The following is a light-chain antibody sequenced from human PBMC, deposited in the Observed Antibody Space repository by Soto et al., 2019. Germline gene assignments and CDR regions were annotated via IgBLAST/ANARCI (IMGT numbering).Light chain of an antibody. CDR3: QQYENWPWT. J-gene: IGKJ1*01. V-gene: IGKV3-15*01. Sequence: EIVLTQSPATLSLSPGGRATLSCRTSQSISDTLAWYRQKPGQAPRLLIYSASRRATGFPARFSGSGPGTDFTLTINSLQSEDFAVYYCQQYENWPWTFGQGTKVDIK. CDR2: SAS. CDR1: QSISDT.